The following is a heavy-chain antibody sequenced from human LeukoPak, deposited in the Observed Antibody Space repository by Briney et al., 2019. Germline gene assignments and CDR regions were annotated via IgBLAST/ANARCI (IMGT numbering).Heavy chain of an antibody. CDR3: AKTIAVAGPRTWYFDY. CDR1: GFTFSSYG. Sequence: GRSLRLSCAASGFTFSSYGMHWVRQAPGKGLEWVSTIGDSAGSTYYADSVKGRFTISRDNSKNTLYLQMNSLRVEDTAVYYCAKTIAVAGPRTWYFDYWGQGTLVTVS. J-gene: IGHJ4*02. CDR2: IGDSAGST. D-gene: IGHD6-19*01. V-gene: IGHV3-23*01.